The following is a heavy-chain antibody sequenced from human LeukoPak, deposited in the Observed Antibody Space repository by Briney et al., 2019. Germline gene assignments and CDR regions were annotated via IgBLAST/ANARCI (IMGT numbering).Heavy chain of an antibody. CDR1: GYTFTSYG. Sequence: EASVKVSCKASGYTFTSYGISWVRQAPGQGLEWMGWISAYNGNTNYAQKFQGRVTMTRDTSISTAYMELSRLRSDDTAVYYCARSVAGILHFDYWGQGTLVTVSS. CDR3: ARSVAGILHFDY. V-gene: IGHV1-18*01. CDR2: ISAYNGNT. J-gene: IGHJ4*02. D-gene: IGHD6-19*01.